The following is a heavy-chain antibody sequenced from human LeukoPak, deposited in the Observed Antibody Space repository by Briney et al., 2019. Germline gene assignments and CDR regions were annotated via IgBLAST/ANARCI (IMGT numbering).Heavy chain of an antibody. V-gene: IGHV1-69*04. CDR3: ARLGYCSSTSCYSPFDY. CDR1: GGTFSSYA. J-gene: IGHJ4*02. CDR2: IIPILGIA. Sequence: GASVKVSCKASGGTFSSYAISWVRQAPGQGLEWMGRIIPILGIANYAQKLQGRVTMTTDTSTSTAYMELRSLRSDDTAVYYCARLGYCSSTSCYSPFDYWGQGTLVTVSS. D-gene: IGHD2-2*01.